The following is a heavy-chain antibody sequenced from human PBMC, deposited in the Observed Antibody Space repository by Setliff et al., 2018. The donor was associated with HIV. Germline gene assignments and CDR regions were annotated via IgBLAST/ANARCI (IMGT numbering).Heavy chain of an antibody. CDR3: ARVSCSGCYLSDY. D-gene: IGHD6-19*01. Sequence: ASVKVSCKAFGYTFSTNAIHWVRQAPGQRLEWMGYINAGDDNTRYSEKFQGRVTITRDTSANTAYMELSSLRSEETAVYYCARVSCSGCYLSDYCGLAPLVTVSS. J-gene: IGHJ4*02. V-gene: IGHV1-3*01. CDR2: INAGDDNT. CDR1: GYTFSTNA.